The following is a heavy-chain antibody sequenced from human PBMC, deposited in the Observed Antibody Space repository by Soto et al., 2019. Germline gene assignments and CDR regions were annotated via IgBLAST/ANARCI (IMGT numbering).Heavy chain of an antibody. J-gene: IGHJ4*02. V-gene: IGHV3-66*01. CDR2: IYSGGST. CDR1: GFTVSSKY. CDR3: ARDGPSSSGYDY. Sequence: PGGSLRLSCAASGFTVSSKYMSWVRQAPGKGLEWVSVIYSGGSTYYADSVKGRFTISRDNSKNTLYLQMNSLRAEDTAVYYCARDGPSSSGYDYWGQGTLVTVSS. D-gene: IGHD6-19*01.